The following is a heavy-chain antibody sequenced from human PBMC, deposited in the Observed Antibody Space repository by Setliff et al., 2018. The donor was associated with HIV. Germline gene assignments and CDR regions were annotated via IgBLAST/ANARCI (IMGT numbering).Heavy chain of an antibody. CDR3: ARHRHTAAGTLDAFDI. J-gene: IGHJ3*02. CDR2: IHPVDSDT. CDR1: GYSFTSNW. D-gene: IGHD6-13*01. Sequence: GASLTISCKGSGYSFTSNWIGWVRKMPGKGLEWMGIIHPVDSDTRYSPSFQGQVTISADKSISTAYLQWSTLKASDTAIYYCARHRHTAAGTLDAFDIWGQGTVVTVSS. V-gene: IGHV5-51*01.